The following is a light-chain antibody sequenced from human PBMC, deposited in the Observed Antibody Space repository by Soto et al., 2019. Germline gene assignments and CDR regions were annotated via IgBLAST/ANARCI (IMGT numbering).Light chain of an antibody. CDR2: GAS. V-gene: IGKV3-20*01. J-gene: IGKJ2*01. CDR1: LTFSSKY. Sequence: DILLTQSPGTVSSSPGERATLTCSASLTFSSKYLAWYQHKPGQAPRLLIYGASTRAADIPDRFSGSGSGTDFTLTISRLEPEDVAVYYCQHYGTAPPRYIFGQGTKLEIK. CDR3: QHYGTAPPRYI.